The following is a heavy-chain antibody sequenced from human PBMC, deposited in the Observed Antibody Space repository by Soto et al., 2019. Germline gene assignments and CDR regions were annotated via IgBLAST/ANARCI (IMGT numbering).Heavy chain of an antibody. CDR3: ARHPSDFGFDP. V-gene: IGHV4-39*01. CDR2: SYYSGST. D-gene: IGHD2-21*02. Sequence: QLQLQESGPGLVKPSETLSLTCTVSGGSISSSSYFWGWIRQPPGKGLEWIGSSYYSGSTYYNPSLKSRVTVSVDTSKNQLSLKLSSVTAADTAVYYCARHPSDFGFDPWCQGTLVTVSS. CDR1: GGSISSSSYF. J-gene: IGHJ5*02.